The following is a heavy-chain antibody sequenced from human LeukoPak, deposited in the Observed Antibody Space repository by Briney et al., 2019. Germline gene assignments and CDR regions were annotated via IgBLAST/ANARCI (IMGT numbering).Heavy chain of an antibody. D-gene: IGHD1-26*01. Sequence: PGGSLRLSCAASGFTFSSYGMSWVRQAPGKGLEWVSAISGSGGSTYYADSVKGRFTISRDNSKNTLYLQMNSLRAEDTAVYYCAKDLGGAHKSYYFDYWGQGTLVTVSS. CDR1: GFTFSSYG. CDR3: AKDLGGAHKSYYFDY. V-gene: IGHV3-23*01. CDR2: ISGSGGST. J-gene: IGHJ4*02.